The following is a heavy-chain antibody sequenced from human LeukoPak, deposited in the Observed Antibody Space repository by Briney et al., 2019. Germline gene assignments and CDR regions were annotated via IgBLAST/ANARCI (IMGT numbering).Heavy chain of an antibody. CDR1: GFTVGNNY. J-gene: IGHJ4*02. CDR3: ARGQIVGVQGDF. V-gene: IGHV3-66*02. CDR2: MYSRGST. Sequence: GGSLRLSCTVSGFTVGNNYMSWVRQAPGKGLEWVALMYSRGSTHYADSVRGRFTISRDSSKDTVYLQMNSLTAEDTAVYYCARGQIVGVQGDFWGQGTLVTVSS. D-gene: IGHD1-26*01.